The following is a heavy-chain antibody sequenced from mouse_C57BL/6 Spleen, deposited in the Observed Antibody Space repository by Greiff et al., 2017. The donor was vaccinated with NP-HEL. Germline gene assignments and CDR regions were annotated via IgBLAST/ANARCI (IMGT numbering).Heavy chain of an antibody. D-gene: IGHD1-1*01. CDR2: IWRGGST. Sequence: VMLVESGPGLVQPSQSLSITCTVSGFSLTSYGVHWVRQSPGKGLEWLGVIWRGGSTDYNAAFMSRLSITKDNSKSQVFFKMNSLQADDTAIYYCAKRNPITTVVADYYAMDYWGQGTSVTVSS. J-gene: IGHJ4*01. CDR1: GFSLTSYG. V-gene: IGHV2-5*01. CDR3: AKRNPITTVVADYYAMDY.